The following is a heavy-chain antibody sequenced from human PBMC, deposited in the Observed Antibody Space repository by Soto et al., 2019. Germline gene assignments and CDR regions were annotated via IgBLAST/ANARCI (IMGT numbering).Heavy chain of an antibody. CDR1: GGSISSYY. V-gene: IGHV4-59*01. J-gene: IGHJ5*02. D-gene: IGHD6-13*01. CDR2: IYYSGST. Sequence: SETLSLTCTVSGGSISSYYWSWIRQPPGKGLEWIGYIYYSGSTNYNPSLKSRVTISVDTSKNQFSLKLSSVTAADTAVYYCARAVGSSWARYNWFDPWGQGTLVTVSS. CDR3: ARAVGSSWARYNWFDP.